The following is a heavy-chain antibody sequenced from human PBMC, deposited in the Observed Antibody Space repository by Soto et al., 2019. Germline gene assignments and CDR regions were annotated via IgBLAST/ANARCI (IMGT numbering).Heavy chain of an antibody. J-gene: IGHJ4*02. Sequence: PGGSLRLSCAASGFTFSSYAMSWVRQAPGKGLEWVSAISGSGGSTYYADSVKGRFTISRDNSKNTLYLQMNSLRAEDTAVYYCAIQRPNPIGRPVDYWGQGTLVTVSS. D-gene: IGHD1-1*01. CDR3: AIQRPNPIGRPVDY. V-gene: IGHV3-23*01. CDR2: ISGSGGST. CDR1: GFTFSSYA.